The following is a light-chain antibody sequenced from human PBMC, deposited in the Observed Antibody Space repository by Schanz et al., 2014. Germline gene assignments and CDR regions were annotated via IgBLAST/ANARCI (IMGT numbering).Light chain of an antibody. J-gene: IGLJ2*01. V-gene: IGLV2-14*03. CDR1: SSDVGAYNY. Sequence: QSALTQPASVSGAPGQSITISCTGTSSDVGAYNYVSWYQQHPGKAPKLMIYDVTYRPSGVSNRFSGSKSGNTASLTISGLLAEDEADYYCSSYAGNNNLRVLFGGGTKLTVL. CDR2: DVT. CDR3: SSYAGNNNLRVL.